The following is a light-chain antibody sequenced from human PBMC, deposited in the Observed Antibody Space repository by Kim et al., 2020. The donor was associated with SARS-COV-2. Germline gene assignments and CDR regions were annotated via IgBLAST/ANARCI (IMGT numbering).Light chain of an antibody. V-gene: IGKV3-15*01. CDR1: QSVGSN. CDR2: GAS. CDR3: QQHNDWPWT. J-gene: IGKJ1*01. Sequence: EIVLTQSPATLSVSPGQRATLSCRASQSVGSNLVWYQHRPGQAPRVLIHGASTRATGIPARFSGSGSGTEFTLTISSLQTEDFALYYCQQHNDWPWTFGQGTKVDIK.